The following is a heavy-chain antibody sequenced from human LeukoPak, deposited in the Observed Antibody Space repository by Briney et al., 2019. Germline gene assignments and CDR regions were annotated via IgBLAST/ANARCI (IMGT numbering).Heavy chain of an antibody. CDR3: ARGSVLLWFGELDYFDY. Sequence: ASVKVSCKASGYTFTSYAMNWVRQAPGQGLEWMGWINTNTGNPTYAQGFTGRFVFSLDTSVSTAYPQISSLKAEDTAVYYCARGSVLLWFGELDYFDYWGQGTLVTVSS. J-gene: IGHJ4*02. CDR1: GYTFTSYA. D-gene: IGHD3-10*01. V-gene: IGHV7-4-1*02. CDR2: INTNTGNP.